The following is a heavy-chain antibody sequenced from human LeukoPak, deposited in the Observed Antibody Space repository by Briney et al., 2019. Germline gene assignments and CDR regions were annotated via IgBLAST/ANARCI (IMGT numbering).Heavy chain of an antibody. D-gene: IGHD3-3*01. Sequence: GGSLRLSCAASGFTFSSNYMSWVRQAPGKGLEWVSVIYSGGSTYYADSVKGRFTISRDNSKNTLYLQMNSLRAEDTAVYYCARVHYDFWSGYCHFDYWGQGTLVTVSS. V-gene: IGHV3-66*01. J-gene: IGHJ4*02. CDR3: ARVHYDFWSGYCHFDY. CDR2: IYSGGST. CDR1: GFTFSSNY.